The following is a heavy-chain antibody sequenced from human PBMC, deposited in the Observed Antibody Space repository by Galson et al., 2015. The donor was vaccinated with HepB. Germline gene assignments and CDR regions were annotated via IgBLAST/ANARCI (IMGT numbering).Heavy chain of an antibody. CDR2: ISAYNGNT. Sequence: SVKVSCKASGYTFTSYGISWVRQAPGQGLEWMGWISAYNGNTNYAQKLQGRVTMTTDTSTSTAYMELRSLRSDDAAVYYCARVELFAWYFDLWGRGTLVTVSS. D-gene: IGHD1-7*01. CDR3: ARVELFAWYFDL. V-gene: IGHV1-18*01. J-gene: IGHJ2*01. CDR1: GYTFTSYG.